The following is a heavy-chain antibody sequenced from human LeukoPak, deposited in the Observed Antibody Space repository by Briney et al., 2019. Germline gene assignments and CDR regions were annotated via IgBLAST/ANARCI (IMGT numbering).Heavy chain of an antibody. Sequence: PGGSLRLSCAASGFTFSSYGMSWVRQAPGKGLEWVSAISGSGGSTYYADSVKGRFTISRDNAKNTLYLQMDSLRAEDTAVYYCARVAVGGTRAFDIWGQGTTVTVSS. CDR1: GFTFSSYG. CDR3: ARVAVGGTRAFDI. V-gene: IGHV3-23*01. J-gene: IGHJ3*02. CDR2: ISGSGGST. D-gene: IGHD6-19*01.